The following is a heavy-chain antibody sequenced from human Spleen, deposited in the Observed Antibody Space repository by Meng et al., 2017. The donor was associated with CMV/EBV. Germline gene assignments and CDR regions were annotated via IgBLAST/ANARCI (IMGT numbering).Heavy chain of an antibody. CDR1: GDSISGYY. CDR3: AREKFSSSSRYFYGMDV. V-gene: IGHV4-59*01. J-gene: IGHJ6*01. CDR2: IYYSGST. D-gene: IGHD6-6*01. Sequence: SETLSLTCTVSGDSISGYYWGWIRQPPGKGLEWIAYIYYSGSTNYNPSLKSRVTLSVDTSKNQLSLRLNSVTVADTAVYYCAREKFSSSSRYFYGMDVWGQGTAVTVSS.